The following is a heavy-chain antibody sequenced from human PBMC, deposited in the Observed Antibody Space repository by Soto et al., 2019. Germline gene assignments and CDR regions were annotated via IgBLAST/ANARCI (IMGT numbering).Heavy chain of an antibody. CDR1: GYTFTSYA. V-gene: IGHV1-3*01. CDR3: ASPDRDCSSTSCYANYYYYMDV. J-gene: IGHJ6*03. D-gene: IGHD2-2*01. Sequence: QVQLVQSGAEVKKPGASVKVSCKASGYTFTSYAMHWVRQAPGQRLEWMGWINAGNGNTKYSQKFQGRVTITRDTSASTAYMELSSLRSEDTAVYYCASPDRDCSSTSCYANYYYYMDVWGKGTPVTGSS. CDR2: INAGNGNT.